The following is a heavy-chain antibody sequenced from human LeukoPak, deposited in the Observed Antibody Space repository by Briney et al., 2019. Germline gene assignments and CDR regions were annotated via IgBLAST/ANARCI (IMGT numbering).Heavy chain of an antibody. D-gene: IGHD4-11*01. CDR1: GGSISRSNW. CDR2: IHHSGST. Sequence: SETLSLTCAVSGGSISRSNWWSWVRQPPGKGLQWIGEIHHSGSTDYNPSLKSRVTISVDKSKNHFSLKLSSVTAADTAVYYCARSEINDYSRYWGQGILVVVSS. J-gene: IGHJ4*02. CDR3: ARSEINDYSRY. V-gene: IGHV4-4*02.